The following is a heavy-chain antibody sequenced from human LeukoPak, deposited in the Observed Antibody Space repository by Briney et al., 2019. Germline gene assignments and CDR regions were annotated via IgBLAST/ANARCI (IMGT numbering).Heavy chain of an antibody. V-gene: IGHV3-23*01. CDR2: ISGSGVNT. J-gene: IGHJ6*03. Sequence: PGGSLRLSCAASGFTFNSYAMSCVRQAPGKGLEWVSGISGSGVNTYYADSVKGRFTISRDNSKDTLYLQMNSLRAEDTAVYYCAKLGGPYNGEYAGLNDMDVWGKGTTVTVSS. CDR1: GFTFNSYA. CDR3: AKLGGPYNGEYAGLNDMDV. D-gene: IGHD3-10*01.